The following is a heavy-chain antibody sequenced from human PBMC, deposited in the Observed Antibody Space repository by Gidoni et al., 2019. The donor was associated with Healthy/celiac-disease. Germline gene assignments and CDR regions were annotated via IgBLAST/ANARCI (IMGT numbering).Heavy chain of an antibody. V-gene: IGHV3-23*01. CDR2: ISGSGGST. J-gene: IGHJ4*02. CDR1: GFPFSSYA. Sequence: EVQLLESGGGLVQPGGSLRLSCAASGFPFSSYAMSWVRQAPGKGLEWVSAISGSGGSTYYADSVKGRFTISRDNSKNTLYLQMNSLRAEDTAVYYCARASWLRLVYYFDYWGQGTLVTVSS. CDR3: ARASWLRLVYYFDY. D-gene: IGHD5-12*01.